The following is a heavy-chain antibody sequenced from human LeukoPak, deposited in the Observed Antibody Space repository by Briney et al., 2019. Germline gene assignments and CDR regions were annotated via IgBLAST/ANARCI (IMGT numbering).Heavy chain of an antibody. V-gene: IGHV3-23*01. CDR1: RFTFSNYA. CDR3: TKWYGGPFLCYFDI. CDR2: ISGSGGNT. Sequence: GGSLRLSCAASRFTFSNYAMNWVRQAPGKGPEWVSVISGSGGNTYYADSVKGRFTISRDNSKNTVFLQMNSLRAEDTAVYYCTKWYGGPFLCYFDIWGHGTLVTVSS. D-gene: IGHD2/OR15-2a*01. J-gene: IGHJ2*01.